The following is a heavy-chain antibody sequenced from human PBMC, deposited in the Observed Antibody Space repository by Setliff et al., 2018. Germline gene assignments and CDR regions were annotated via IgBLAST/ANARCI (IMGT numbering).Heavy chain of an antibody. CDR2: ISCYDGNT. CDR1: GYTFNSYG. CDR3: ARVRPRGGDCSTGVGGPYYFDH. D-gene: IGHD2-21*02. Sequence: ASVKVSCKASGYTFNSYGISWVRQAPGQGLEWMGWISCYDGNTRYARKIQGRVTMTTDTSTTTAYMELRSLTSDDTAVYYCARVRPRGGDCSTGVGGPYYFDHWGQGTLVTVSS. V-gene: IGHV1-18*01. J-gene: IGHJ4*02.